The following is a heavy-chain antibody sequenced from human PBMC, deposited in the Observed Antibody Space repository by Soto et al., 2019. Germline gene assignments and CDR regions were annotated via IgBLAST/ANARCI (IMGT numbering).Heavy chain of an antibody. CDR2: ITPTLNIA. J-gene: IGHJ4*02. CDR3: AIGYYSGSNPSSFDY. Sequence: QLQLVQSGAEVREPGSSVKVSCKASGGTFSSYTVIWVRQAPGQGLEWMGGITPTLNIAKYAEKFQGRVTITADESTSTVNMHLSSLRSEDTAVYSCAIGYYSGSNPSSFDYWGQGALVAVSS. D-gene: IGHD1-26*01. CDR1: GGTFSSYT. V-gene: IGHV1-69*01.